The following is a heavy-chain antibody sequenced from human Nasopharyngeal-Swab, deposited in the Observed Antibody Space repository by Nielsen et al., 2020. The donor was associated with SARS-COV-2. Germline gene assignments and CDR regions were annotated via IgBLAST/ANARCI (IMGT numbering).Heavy chain of an antibody. V-gene: IGHV1-46*01. J-gene: IGHJ6*03. CDR1: GYTFTSYY. D-gene: IGHD3-10*01. CDR2: INPSGGST. Sequence: ASVKVSCKASGYTFTSYYMHWVRQAPGQGLEWMGIINPSGGSTSYAQKFQGRVTMTTDTSTSTAYMELRSLRSDDTAVYYCARGRGDYGSGSSNYYMDVWGKGTTVTVSS. CDR3: ARGRGDYGSGSSNYYMDV.